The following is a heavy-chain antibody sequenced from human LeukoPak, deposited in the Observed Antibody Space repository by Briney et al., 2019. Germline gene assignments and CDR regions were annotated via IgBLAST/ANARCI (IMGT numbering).Heavy chain of an antibody. V-gene: IGHV1-8*01. CDR1: GYTFTSYD. J-gene: IGHJ4*02. Sequence: ASVKVSCKASGYTFTSYDINWVRQATGQGLEWMGWMNPNSGNTGYAQKFQGRVTMTRNTSISTAYMELSSLRSEDTAVYYCARGDDILTGYSFDYWAREPWSPSPQ. CDR3: ARGDDILTGYSFDY. D-gene: IGHD3-9*01. CDR2: MNPNSGNT.